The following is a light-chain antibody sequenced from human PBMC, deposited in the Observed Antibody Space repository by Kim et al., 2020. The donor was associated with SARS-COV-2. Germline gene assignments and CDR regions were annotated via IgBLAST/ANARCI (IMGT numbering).Light chain of an antibody. CDR2: DVS. CDR1: SSDVGGYNY. Sequence: QSALTQPASVSGSPGQSITISCTGTSSDVGGYNYVSWYQQHPGKAPILMIYDVSNRPSGVSNRFSGSNSGNTASLTISGLQAEDEADYYCSSYTSSSTVFGGGTKLTVL. J-gene: IGLJ3*02. CDR3: SSYTSSSTV. V-gene: IGLV2-14*03.